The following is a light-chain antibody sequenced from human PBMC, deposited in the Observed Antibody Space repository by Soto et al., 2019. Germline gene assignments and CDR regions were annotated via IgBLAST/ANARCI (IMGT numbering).Light chain of an antibody. V-gene: IGKV2-28*01. Sequence: DIVMTQSPLSLPVTPGEPASISCRSSQSLLHSNGYNYLDWYLQKPGQSPQLLIYLGSNRASGVPEKVSGRGLGTDFTLKISRVEAEDVGVYYCMQALQTPLTFGGGTKVEIK. CDR3: MQALQTPLT. CDR1: QSLLHSNGYNY. J-gene: IGKJ4*01. CDR2: LGS.